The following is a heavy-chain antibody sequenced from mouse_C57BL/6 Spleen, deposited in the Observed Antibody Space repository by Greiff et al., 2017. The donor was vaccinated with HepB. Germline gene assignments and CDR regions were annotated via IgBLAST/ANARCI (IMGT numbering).Heavy chain of an antibody. CDR1: GYSFTGYY. Sequence: VQLQQSGPELVKPGASVKISCKASGYSFTGYYMNWVKQSPEKSLEWIGEINPSTGGTTYNQKFKAKATLTVDKSSSTAYMQLKSLTSEDSAVYYWARDDYDPAWFTYWGQGTLVTVSA. CDR3: ARDDYDPAWFTY. V-gene: IGHV1-42*01. CDR2: INPSTGGT. D-gene: IGHD2-4*01. J-gene: IGHJ3*01.